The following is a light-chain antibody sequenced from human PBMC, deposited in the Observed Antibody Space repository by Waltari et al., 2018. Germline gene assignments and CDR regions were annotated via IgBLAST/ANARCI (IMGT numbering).Light chain of an antibody. Sequence: HSALTQPRPVSGSPGQSVTIPCTGTSSDVGGYNYVSCYQQPPGKHPKIVIYDVSVRPSGVPDRFSGSKSGNTASLTISGLQAEDEGDYFCASWAGDSVLFGGGTKVTVL. CDR3: ASWAGDSVL. J-gene: IGLJ2*01. CDR1: SSDVGGYNY. CDR2: DVS. V-gene: IGLV2-11*01.